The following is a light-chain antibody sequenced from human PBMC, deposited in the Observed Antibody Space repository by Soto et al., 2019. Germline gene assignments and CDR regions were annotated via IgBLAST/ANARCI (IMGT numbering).Light chain of an antibody. CDR3: ATWDDSLNAAV. CDR1: TSNIAGNT. CDR2: IDD. V-gene: IGLV1-44*01. Sequence: QSALTQPPSLSGTPGQRVTISCSGSTSNIAGNTVHWYQHLPETAPKLLIYIDDQRPSGVPDRFSGSKSGTSASLAISGLQSEDEADYCCATWDDSLNAAVFGGVTQLTVL. J-gene: IGLJ7*01.